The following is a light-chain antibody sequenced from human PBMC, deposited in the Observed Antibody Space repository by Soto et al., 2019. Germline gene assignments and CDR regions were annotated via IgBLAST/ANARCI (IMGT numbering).Light chain of an antibody. CDR3: QQYKNWPPIT. V-gene: IGKV3-15*01. J-gene: IGKJ5*01. CDR1: QSVRSN. Sequence: EIVMTQSPATLSVSPGERVTLSCRASQSVRSNLAWYQQKHGQAPRLLIYGASTRATGIPARFSGSGSGTEFTLTISSLQSEDFAVYYCQQYKNWPPITFGQGTRLEIK. CDR2: GAS.